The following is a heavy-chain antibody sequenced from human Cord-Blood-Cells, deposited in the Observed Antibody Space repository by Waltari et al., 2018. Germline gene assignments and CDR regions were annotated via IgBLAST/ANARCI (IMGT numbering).Heavy chain of an antibody. CDR2: INHSGST. J-gene: IGHJ5*02. Sequence: QVQLQQWGAGLLKPSETLSLTCAVSGGSFSGYYWSWIRQPPGKGLEWIGEINHSGSTNYNPSLKSRVTISVDTSKNQFSLKLSSVTAADTAVYYCARGGDCSSTSCYNWFDPWGQGTLVTVSS. CDR1: GGSFSGYY. D-gene: IGHD2-2*01. V-gene: IGHV4-34*01. CDR3: ARGGDCSSTSCYNWFDP.